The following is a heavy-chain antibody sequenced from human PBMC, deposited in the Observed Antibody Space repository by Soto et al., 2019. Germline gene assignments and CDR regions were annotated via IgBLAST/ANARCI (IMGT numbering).Heavy chain of an antibody. CDR2: ISSSSSTT. V-gene: IGHV3-48*02. D-gene: IGHD3-10*01. CDR3: ARDAGSWGY. J-gene: IGHJ4*02. CDR1: GFTFTTYS. Sequence: EVQLVESGGGLVQPGGSLRLSCAASGFTFTTYSMNWVRQAPGKGLEWVSYISSSSSTTYYADSVKGRFTISRDNAKNSLDLQMKSLGDEDTAVYYCARDAGSWGYWGQGTLVTVSS.